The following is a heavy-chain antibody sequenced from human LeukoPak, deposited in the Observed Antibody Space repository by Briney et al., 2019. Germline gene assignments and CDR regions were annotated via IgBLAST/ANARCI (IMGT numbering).Heavy chain of an antibody. V-gene: IGHV3-23*01. D-gene: IGHD1-14*01. CDR3: ATNPYFDY. Sequence: GSLRLSCAASGFTFSSSAMSWVRQAPGKGLEWVSSISGSGDRTSYADFVKGRFTISRDNSKNTLYLQMNSLRVEDTAVYYCATNPYFDYWGQGTLVTVSS. CDR2: ISGSGDRT. CDR1: GFTFSSSA. J-gene: IGHJ4*02.